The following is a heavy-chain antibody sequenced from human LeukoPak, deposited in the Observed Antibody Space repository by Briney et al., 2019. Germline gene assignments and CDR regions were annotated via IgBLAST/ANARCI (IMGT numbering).Heavy chain of an antibody. J-gene: IGHJ3*02. CDR2: ISSSSTTI. V-gene: IGHV3-48*02. Sequence: PGGSLRLSCAASGFTLTTYNMNWVRQAPGKGLEWLSYISSSSTTIYYADSVKGRFTISRDNAKNSLFLQMDSLRDEDTAVYYCAREASSSWSSFDIWGQGTTVTVSS. D-gene: IGHD6-13*01. CDR3: AREASSSWSSFDI. CDR1: GFTLTTYN.